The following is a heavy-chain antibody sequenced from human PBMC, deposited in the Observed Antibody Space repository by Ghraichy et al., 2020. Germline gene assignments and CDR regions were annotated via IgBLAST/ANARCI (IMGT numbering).Heavy chain of an antibody. D-gene: IGHD6-13*01. J-gene: IGHJ4*02. Sequence: TLSLTCAVFGGSISSGNWWSWVRQPPGKGLEWIGEVYHSGSTNYKSSLKSRVTISVDKSRNQFSLQLTSVTAADTAVYYCARTPAFSSTWDYWGQGILVTVSS. V-gene: IGHV4-4*02. CDR3: ARTPAFSSTWDY. CDR1: GGSISSGNW. CDR2: VYHSGST.